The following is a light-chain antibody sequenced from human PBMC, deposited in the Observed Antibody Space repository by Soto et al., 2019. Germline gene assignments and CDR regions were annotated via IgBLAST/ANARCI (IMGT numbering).Light chain of an antibody. CDR1: QSVNHN. Sequence: DRVMTQSPDTLSVSRGERVSLSCRASQSVNHNLAWYQQKPGQAPRLLIYGASTRAAGIPDRFSGSGSGTDFTLTITRLEPEDSAVYFCQQYTGPPTTFGQGTRLEIK. J-gene: IGKJ5*01. CDR3: QQYTGPPTT. V-gene: IGKV3D-15*01. CDR2: GAS.